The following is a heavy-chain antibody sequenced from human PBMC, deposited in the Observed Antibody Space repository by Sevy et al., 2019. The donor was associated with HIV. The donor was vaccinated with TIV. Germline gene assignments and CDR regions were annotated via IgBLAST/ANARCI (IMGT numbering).Heavy chain of an antibody. J-gene: IGHJ4*02. V-gene: IGHV1-24*01. CDR1: GYTLNKLS. CDR2: FDPEDGET. Sequence: ASVKVSCKVSGYTLNKLSMHWVRQAPGKGLEWMGSFDPEDGETFYAQKFQGRVTMTEDTSTDTANMELSSLRSEDTAVYYCAETKDYYECSGPPFDYWGQGTLVTVSS. CDR3: AETKDYYECSGPPFDY. D-gene: IGHD3-22*01.